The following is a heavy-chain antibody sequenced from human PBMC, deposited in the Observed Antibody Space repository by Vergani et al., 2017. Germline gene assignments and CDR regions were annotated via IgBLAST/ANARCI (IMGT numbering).Heavy chain of an antibody. Sequence: QVQLQESGPGLLKPSETLSLTCTVSGYSISSVYYWGWTRQPPGKGLEWIGSISHSGYTFYSPSLKSRVSMSVDTSRNQFSLRVNSVTAADTAVYNCVRNPWESGDPYSGGWGRGTLVSVSS. CDR1: GYSISSVYY. V-gene: IGHV4-38-2*02. J-gene: IGHJ1*01. CDR3: VRNPWESGDPYSGG. D-gene: IGHD2-21*02. CDR2: ISHSGYT.